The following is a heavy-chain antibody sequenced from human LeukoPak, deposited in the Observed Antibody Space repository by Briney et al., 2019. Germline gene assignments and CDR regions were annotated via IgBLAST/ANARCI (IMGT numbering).Heavy chain of an antibody. CDR3: AKDRGMESDAFDI. CDR1: GFTFSSYA. Sequence: GGSLRLSCAASGFTFSSYAMHWVRQAPGKGLEWVAVISYDGSNKYYADSVKGRFTISRDNSRNTLYLQMNSLRAEDTALYYCAKDRGMESDAFDIWGQGTMVTVSS. D-gene: IGHD3-3*01. V-gene: IGHV3-30-3*01. J-gene: IGHJ3*02. CDR2: ISYDGSNK.